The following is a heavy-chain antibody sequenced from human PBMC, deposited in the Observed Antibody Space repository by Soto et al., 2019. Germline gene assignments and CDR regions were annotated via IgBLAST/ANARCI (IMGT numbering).Heavy chain of an antibody. J-gene: IGHJ3*02. CDR1: GYTFTSYG. CDR2: ISAYNGNT. V-gene: IGHV1-18*01. Sequence: GASVKVSCKASGYTFTSYGISWVRQAPGQGLEWMGWISAYNGNTNYAQKLQGRVTMTTVTSTSTAYMELRSLRSDDTAVYYCARDQRFLEWLGAFDIWGQGTMVTVSS. CDR3: ARDQRFLEWLGAFDI. D-gene: IGHD3-3*01.